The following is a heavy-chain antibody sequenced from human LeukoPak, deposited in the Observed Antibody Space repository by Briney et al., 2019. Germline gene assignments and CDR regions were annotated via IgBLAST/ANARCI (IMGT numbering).Heavy chain of an antibody. CDR2: ISAYNGNT. J-gene: IGHJ3*01. CDR3: ASVTTVTTKGHGAFDV. V-gene: IGHV1-18*01. Sequence: ASVKVSCHASGCIFRSYGISWVRPAPGQGLEWMGWISAYNGNTNYAQKVQGRVTMTTDTSTSTGYMELRSLRSEDTAVYYCASVTTVTTKGHGAFDVWGQGTMVTVSS. CDR1: GCIFRSYG. D-gene: IGHD4-17*01.